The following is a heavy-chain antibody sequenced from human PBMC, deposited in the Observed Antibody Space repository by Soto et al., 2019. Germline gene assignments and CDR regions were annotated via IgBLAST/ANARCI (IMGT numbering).Heavy chain of an antibody. CDR3: ASSHSPRAGGAYETGFDY. D-gene: IGHD4-17*01. Sequence: QVQLVQSGAEVKKPGSSVKVSCKASGGTFSSYTISWVRQAPGQGLEWMGRIIPILGIANYAQKFQGRVTITADKPTSTANRELSSLRLEDTAVYYGASSHSPRAGGAYETGFDYGGQGPLVTVSS. CDR2: IIPILGIA. V-gene: IGHV1-69*02. CDR1: GGTFSSYT. J-gene: IGHJ4*02.